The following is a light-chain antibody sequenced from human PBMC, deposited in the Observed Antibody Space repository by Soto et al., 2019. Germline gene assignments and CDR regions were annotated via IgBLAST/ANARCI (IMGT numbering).Light chain of an antibody. CDR1: SSDVGGYNY. CDR3: CSYTTSNTRQIV. J-gene: IGLJ1*01. V-gene: IGLV2-14*01. CDR2: DVS. Sequence: QSVLTQPASVSGSPGQSITISCTGTSSDVGGYNYVSWYQQRPGKAPKFMICDVSNRPSGVSNRFSGSKSGNTASLTISGLQAEDEADYYCCSYTTSNTRQIVFGTGTKVTVL.